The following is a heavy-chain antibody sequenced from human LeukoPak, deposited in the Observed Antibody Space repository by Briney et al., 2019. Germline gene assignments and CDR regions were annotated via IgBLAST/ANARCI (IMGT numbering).Heavy chain of an antibody. D-gene: IGHD3-10*01. CDR2: IYYSGST. J-gene: IGHJ4*02. V-gene: IGHV4-34*01. CDR3: ARRGWFGAPTGFDY. CDR1: GGSLSGYY. Sequence: SETLSLTCAVYGGSLSGYYWTWIRQPPGKGLEWIGSIYYSGSTYYNPSLKSRVTISVDTSKNQFSPKLSSVTAADTAVYYCARRGWFGAPTGFDYWGQGTLVTVSS.